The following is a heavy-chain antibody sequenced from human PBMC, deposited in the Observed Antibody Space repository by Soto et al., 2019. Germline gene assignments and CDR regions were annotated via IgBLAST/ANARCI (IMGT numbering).Heavy chain of an antibody. J-gene: IGHJ4*01. CDR3: AKSYTCYVEIDF. CDR1: GFAFGNFA. V-gene: IGHV3-23*01. Sequence: GGSLRLSCTGSGFAFGNFALPWVRQAPGKGLEWVSAITGSGGNTYYADSVKGRFTISRDNFNNTVSLEMNSLRAEDTAVYYCAKSYTCYVEIDFWGHGTLVTVS. CDR2: ITGSGGNT. D-gene: IGHD1-26*01.